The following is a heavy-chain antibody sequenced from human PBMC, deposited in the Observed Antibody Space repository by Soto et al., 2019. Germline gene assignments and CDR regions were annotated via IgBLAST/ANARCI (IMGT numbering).Heavy chain of an antibody. Sequence: SETLSLTCTVSGGSISSYYWSWIRQPPGKGLEWIGYIYYSGSTNYNPSLKSRVTISVDTSKNQFSLKLSSVTAADTAVYYCARGGYTAMGTYYFDYWGQGTLVTVSS. CDR2: IYYSGST. D-gene: IGHD5-18*01. CDR3: ARGGYTAMGTYYFDY. J-gene: IGHJ4*02. CDR1: GGSISSYY. V-gene: IGHV4-59*01.